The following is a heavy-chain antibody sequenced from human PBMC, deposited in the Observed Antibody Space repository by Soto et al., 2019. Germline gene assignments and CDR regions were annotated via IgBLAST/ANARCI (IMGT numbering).Heavy chain of an antibody. CDR1: GGSFSGYF. D-gene: IGHD1-1*01. CDR3: VRGPYNYNSRYFDY. Sequence: SETLSLTCTVSGGSFSGYFWTWIRQPPGKGLEWLAEINHSGITNYNPSVESRVSMSVDTSKNQFSLGLYSVTAADTAVYYCVRGPYNYNSRYFDYWGQGTLVTVS. CDR2: INHSGIT. V-gene: IGHV4-34*01. J-gene: IGHJ4*02.